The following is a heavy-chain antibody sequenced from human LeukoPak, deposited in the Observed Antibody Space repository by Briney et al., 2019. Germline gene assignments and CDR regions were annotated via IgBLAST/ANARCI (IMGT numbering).Heavy chain of an antibody. CDR1: GFTFSTYT. CDR2: ISGSGGST. CDR3: AKVSSGASSWFDP. J-gene: IGHJ5*02. V-gene: IGHV3-23*01. D-gene: IGHD1-26*01. Sequence: GGSLRLSCVASGFTFSTYTMNWVRQAPGKGLEWVSAISGSGGSTYYADSVKGRFTISRDNSKNTLYLQMNSLRAEDTAVYYCAKVSSGASSWFDPWGQGTLVTVSS.